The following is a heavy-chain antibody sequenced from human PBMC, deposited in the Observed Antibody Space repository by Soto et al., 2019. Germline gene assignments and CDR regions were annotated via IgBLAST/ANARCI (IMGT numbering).Heavy chain of an antibody. CDR1: GGSISSYY. Sequence: PSETLSLTCTVSGGSISSYYWSWIRQPPGKGLEWIGYIYHSGSSNYNPSLKSRVTILLDTSKNQLSLKLSSVTAADTAVYYCARQRSVVVNPLGFDPWGQGTLVTV. V-gene: IGHV4-59*08. CDR3: ARQRSVVVNPLGFDP. CDR2: IYHSGSS. D-gene: IGHD2-15*01. J-gene: IGHJ5*02.